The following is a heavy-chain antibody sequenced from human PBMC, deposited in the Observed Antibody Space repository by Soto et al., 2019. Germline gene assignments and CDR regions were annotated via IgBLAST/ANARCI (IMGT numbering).Heavy chain of an antibody. Sequence: ASVKASCKASGYTFTGYYMHWVRQAPGQELEWMGWINPNSGGTNYAQKFQGRVTMTRDTSISTAYMELSRLRSDDTAVYYCARPLWFGELLCVMDVWGQGTTDTVSS. V-gene: IGHV1-2*02. CDR1: GYTFTGYY. D-gene: IGHD3-10*01. CDR2: INPNSGGT. CDR3: ARPLWFGELLCVMDV. J-gene: IGHJ6*02.